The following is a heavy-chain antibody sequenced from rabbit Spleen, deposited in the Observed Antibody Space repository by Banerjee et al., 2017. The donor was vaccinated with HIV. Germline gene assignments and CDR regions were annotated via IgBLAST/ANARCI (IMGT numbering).Heavy chain of an antibody. Sequence: QEQLEESGGGLGKPGASLTLTCTASGFSVSSHIYSCWVRQAPGKGLEWIACINIVTGKSVYASWAKGRFVMSRTSSTTVTLQMTSLTAADTATYFCARRDNNYAMDLWGPGTLVTVS. CDR2: INIVTGKS. CDR3: ARRDNNYAMDL. D-gene: IGHD2-1*01. V-gene: IGHV1S45*01. CDR1: GFSVSSHIY. J-gene: IGHJ6*01.